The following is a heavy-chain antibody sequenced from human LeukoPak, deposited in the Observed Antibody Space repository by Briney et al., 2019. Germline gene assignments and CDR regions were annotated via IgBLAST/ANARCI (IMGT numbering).Heavy chain of an antibody. CDR3: ARVMGIAPAGTRKYYFDY. CDR1: GFTFDDYG. J-gene: IGHJ4*02. CDR2: INWNGGST. V-gene: IGHV3-20*04. Sequence: GGSLRLSCAASGFTFDDYGMSWVRQAPGKGLEWVSGINWNGGSTGYADSVKGRFTISRDNAKNSLYLQMNSLRAEDTALYYCARVMGIAPAGTRKYYFDYWGQGTLVSASS. D-gene: IGHD6-13*01.